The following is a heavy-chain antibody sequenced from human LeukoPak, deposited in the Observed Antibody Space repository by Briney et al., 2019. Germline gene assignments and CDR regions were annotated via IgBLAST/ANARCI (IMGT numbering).Heavy chain of an antibody. CDR2: IVVGSGNT. D-gene: IGHD2-15*01. J-gene: IGHJ4*02. CDR1: GFTFTSSA. CDR3: AAAQNFPVYCSGGSCSYYFDY. V-gene: IGHV1-58*02. Sequence: VAPVNVSCKASGFTFTSSAMQWVRQARGQRLEWVGWIVVGSGNTNYAQKFQERVTITRDMSTSTAYMELSSLRSEDTAVYYCAAAQNFPVYCSGGSCSYYFDYWGQGTLVTVSS.